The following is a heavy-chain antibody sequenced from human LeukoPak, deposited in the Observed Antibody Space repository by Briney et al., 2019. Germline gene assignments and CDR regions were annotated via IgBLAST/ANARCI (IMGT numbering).Heavy chain of an antibody. CDR2: MNPNSGNT. D-gene: IGHD3-3*01. CDR1: GYTFTSYD. J-gene: IGHJ5*02. V-gene: IGHV1-8*01. CDR3: ARGVYYDFWSGYYSGGFNAGPFDP. Sequence: ASVKVSCKASGYTFTSYDINWVRQATGQGLEWMGWMNPNSGNTGYAQKFQGRVTMTRNTSISTAYMELSNLRSEDTAVYYCARGVYYDFWSGYYSGGFNAGPFDPWGQGTLVTVSS.